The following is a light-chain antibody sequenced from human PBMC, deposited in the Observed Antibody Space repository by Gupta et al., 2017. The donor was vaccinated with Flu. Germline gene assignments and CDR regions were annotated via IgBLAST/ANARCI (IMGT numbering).Light chain of an antibody. CDR1: GGYNY. V-gene: IGLV2-14*03. CDR3: SSYTVTRALGL. Sequence: GGYNYVYWYKQYPGKAPKLMISDVSNRPSGVSNRLSVSKSGNTASVTISGLQAEDEADYYCSSYTVTRALGLFGTGTTVSVL. CDR2: DVS. J-gene: IGLJ1*01.